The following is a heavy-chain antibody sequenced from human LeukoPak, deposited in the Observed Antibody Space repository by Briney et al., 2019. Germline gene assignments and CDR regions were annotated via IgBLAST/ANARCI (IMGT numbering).Heavy chain of an antibody. CDR3: ATVGPGLDY. V-gene: IGHV3-11*04. Sequence: GGSLRLSCAASGFTFSDYNMRWIRQAPGKGLEWVSSISRSGSTKYYADSVKGRFTISRDNAKNTLYLQMNSLRAEDTAVYYCATVGPGLDYWGQGTLVTVSS. CDR2: ISRSGSTK. J-gene: IGHJ4*02. CDR1: GFTFSDYN.